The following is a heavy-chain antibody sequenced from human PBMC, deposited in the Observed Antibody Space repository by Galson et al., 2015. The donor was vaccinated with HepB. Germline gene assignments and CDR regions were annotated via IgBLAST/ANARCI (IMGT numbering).Heavy chain of an antibody. V-gene: IGHV3-33*08. CDR3: ARDLLPASHYDILTGSIGGY. D-gene: IGHD3-9*01. J-gene: IGHJ4*02. CDR2: IWYDGSNK. CDR1: GFTFSSYG. Sequence: SLRLSCAASGFTFSSYGMHWVRQAPGKGLEWVAVIWYDGSNKYYADSVKGRFTISRDNSKNTLCLQMNSLRAEDTAVYYCARDLLPASHYDILTGSIGGYWGQGTLVTVSS.